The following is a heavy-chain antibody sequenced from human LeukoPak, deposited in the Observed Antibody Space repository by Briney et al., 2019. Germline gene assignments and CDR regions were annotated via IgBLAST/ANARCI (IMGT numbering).Heavy chain of an antibody. CDR2: ISWNSGSI. CDR1: GFTFDDYA. J-gene: IGHJ4*02. Sequence: GRSLRLSCAASGFTFDDYAMHWVRQVPGKGLEWVSGISWNSGSIGYADSVKGRFTISRDNAKNSLYLQMNSLRAEDTALYYCAKDHDLYGDYFDYWGQGTLVTVSS. V-gene: IGHV3-9*01. D-gene: IGHD4-17*01. CDR3: AKDHDLYGDYFDY.